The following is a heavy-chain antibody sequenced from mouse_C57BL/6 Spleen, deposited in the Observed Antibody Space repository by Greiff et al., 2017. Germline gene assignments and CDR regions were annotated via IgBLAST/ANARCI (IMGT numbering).Heavy chain of an antibody. J-gene: IGHJ4*01. Sequence: VQLQQSGPELVKPGASVKISCKASGYSFTDYNLNWVKQSNGKSLEWIGVINPNYGTTSYNQKFKGKATLTVDQSSSTAYMQLNSLTSEDSAVYYCARGDYGSSYYAMDYWGQGTSVTVSS. CDR3: ARGDYGSSYYAMDY. V-gene: IGHV1-39*01. CDR2: INPNYGTT. CDR1: GYSFTDYN. D-gene: IGHD1-1*01.